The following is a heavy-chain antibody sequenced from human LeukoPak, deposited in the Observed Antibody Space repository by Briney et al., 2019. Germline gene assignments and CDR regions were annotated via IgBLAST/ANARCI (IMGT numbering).Heavy chain of an antibody. Sequence: PGASLQISCKGSGYRFTSYWNGWVRQLPGKGLEWMGIIYPGDSDTRYSPSFQGQVTISADKSISPAYLQWSSLKASDTAMYYCARRLGYCSSTTCYYDYWGQGTLVTVSS. CDR3: ARRLGYCSSTTCYYDY. CDR1: GYRFTSYW. D-gene: IGHD2-2*01. CDR2: IYPGDSDT. J-gene: IGHJ4*02. V-gene: IGHV5-51*01.